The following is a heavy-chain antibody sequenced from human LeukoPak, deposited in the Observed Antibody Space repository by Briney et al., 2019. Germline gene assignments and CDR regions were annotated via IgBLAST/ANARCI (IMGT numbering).Heavy chain of an antibody. CDR3: ARVVTMIVVPSRGAFDI. Sequence: SVKVSCKASGGTFSSYAISWVRQAPGQGLEWMGGIIPTFGTANYAQKFQGRVTITADESTSTAYMELSSLRSEDTAVYYCARVVTMIVVPSRGAFDIWGQGTMVTVSS. V-gene: IGHV1-69*01. CDR1: GGTFSSYA. CDR2: IIPTFGTA. D-gene: IGHD3-22*01. J-gene: IGHJ3*02.